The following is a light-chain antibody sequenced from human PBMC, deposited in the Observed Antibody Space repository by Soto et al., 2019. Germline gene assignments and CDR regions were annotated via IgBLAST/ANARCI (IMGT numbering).Light chain of an antibody. V-gene: IGKV3-15*01. Sequence: EIVMTQSPATLSVSPGETATLSCRASQSVNSNLAWYQQKPGQAPRLLISDASTRAAGLPARFSGSGSGTEFTLTISSLQSEYFSVYFCQQSNNWPKTLGQGTKVDIK. J-gene: IGKJ1*01. CDR2: DAS. CDR1: QSVNSN. CDR3: QQSNNWPKT.